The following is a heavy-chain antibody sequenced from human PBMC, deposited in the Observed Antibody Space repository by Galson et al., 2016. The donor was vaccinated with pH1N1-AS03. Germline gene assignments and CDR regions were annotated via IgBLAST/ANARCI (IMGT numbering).Heavy chain of an antibody. CDR2: IQYDESYR. CDR3: VKESPKEAGDY. V-gene: IGHV3-30*02. J-gene: IGHJ4*02. CDR1: GFTLSGYG. Sequence: SLRLSCAASGFTLSGYGMHWVRQAPGKGPEWVAFIQYDESYRNYADSVKGRFSISRDISKNTLYLQMNSLRVKDTAMFYCVKESPKEAGDYWGRGVMVTVSS.